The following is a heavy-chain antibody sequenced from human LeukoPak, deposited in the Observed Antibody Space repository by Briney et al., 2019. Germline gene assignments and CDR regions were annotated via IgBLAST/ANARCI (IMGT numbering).Heavy chain of an antibody. V-gene: IGHV3-74*03. Sequence: GGALRHSCAASGFTLSTYWMRWVRDAPGKGGGWVSRINSEGRSKTYAYSVKARFTISRDNANNSLYLQMHSLSAEDTAVYYCASGGSGLSKPGCNFDYWGQGTLVTASS. CDR3: ASGGSGLSKPGCNFDY. CDR1: GFTLSTYW. D-gene: IGHD6-19*01. CDR2: INSEGRSK. J-gene: IGHJ4*02.